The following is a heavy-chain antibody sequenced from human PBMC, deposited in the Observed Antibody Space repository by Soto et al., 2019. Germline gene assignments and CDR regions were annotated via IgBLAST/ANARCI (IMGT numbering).Heavy chain of an antibody. CDR1: GFTFSSYA. D-gene: IGHD6-19*01. CDR3: AKEKAVAGPVDY. V-gene: IGHV3-23*01. CDR2: ISGSGDST. J-gene: IGHJ4*02. Sequence: GGSLRLSCTASGFTFSSYAMSWVRQAPGKGLEWVSGISGSGDSTYYADSVKGRFTISRDNSKNTLYLQMNSLRAEDTAVYYCAKEKAVAGPVDYWGQGTLVTVSS.